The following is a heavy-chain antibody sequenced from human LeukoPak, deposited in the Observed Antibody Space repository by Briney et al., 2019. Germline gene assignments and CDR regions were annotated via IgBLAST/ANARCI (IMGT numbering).Heavy chain of an antibody. D-gene: IGHD2-8*01. CDR1: GFTFNDYY. V-gene: IGHV3-11*01. CDR2: ISGTGMSI. CDR3: ARDLGYCTNGVCHTRFDY. J-gene: IGHJ4*02. Sequence: GRSLRLSCAASGFTFNDYYMTWIRQAPGKGLEWVSSISGTGMSIYHAGSVKGRFTVSRDNAKNSLYLQMNSLRAEDTAVYYCARDLGYCTNGVCHTRFDYWGQGTLVAVSS.